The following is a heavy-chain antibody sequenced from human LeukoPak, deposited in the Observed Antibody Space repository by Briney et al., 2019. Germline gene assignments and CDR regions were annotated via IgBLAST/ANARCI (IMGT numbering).Heavy chain of an antibody. J-gene: IGHJ4*02. CDR3: AKAFDMIVAYYFDY. V-gene: IGHV3-23*01. Sequence: GGSLRLPCAASGFTFSSYAMSWVRQAPGKGLEWVSAISGSGGSTYYADSVKGRFTISRDNSKNTLYLQMNSLRAEDTAVYYCAKAFDMIVAYYFDYWGQGTLVTVSS. CDR1: GFTFSSYA. CDR2: ISGSGGST. D-gene: IGHD3-22*01.